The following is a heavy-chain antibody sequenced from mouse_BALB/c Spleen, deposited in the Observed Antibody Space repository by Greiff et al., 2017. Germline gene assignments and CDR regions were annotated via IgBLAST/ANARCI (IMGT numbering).Heavy chain of an antibody. Sequence: VQLQQSGPELVKPGASVKISCKASGYTFTDYNMHWVKQSHGKSLEWIGYIYPYNGGTGYNQKFKSKATLTVDNSSSTAYMELRSLTSEDSAVYYCASLVTTVVPLDYWGQGTTLTVSS. D-gene: IGHD1-1*01. CDR3: ASLVTTVVPLDY. J-gene: IGHJ2*01. V-gene: IGHV1S29*02. CDR1: GYTFTDYN. CDR2: IYPYNGGT.